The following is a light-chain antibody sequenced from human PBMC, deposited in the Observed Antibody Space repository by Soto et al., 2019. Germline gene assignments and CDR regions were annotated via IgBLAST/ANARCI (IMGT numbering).Light chain of an antibody. CDR2: GAS. V-gene: IGKV3-20*01. CDR3: QQYNNWPPIT. J-gene: IGKJ5*01. Sequence: ETAWTECPCALYSSPGARATLSCRASQSVGSRYLAWYQQKPGQAPRLLIYGASSRATGIPDRFSGSGSGTDFTLTISRLEPEDFAVYYCQQYNNWPPITFGQGTRLEIK. CDR1: QSVGSRY.